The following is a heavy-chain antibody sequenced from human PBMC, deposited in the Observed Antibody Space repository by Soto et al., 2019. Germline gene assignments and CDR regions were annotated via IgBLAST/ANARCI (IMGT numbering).Heavy chain of an antibody. Sequence: QVQLVQSGAEVKKPGASVKISCKASGYTFTRYTMNWVRQAPGQRLGWMGWINPDNGNTKSSQKFQDRVNITRDTSASTAYMDLSSLRSEDTAVYYCASGIATAQLDPWGQGALVTVSS. J-gene: IGHJ5*02. CDR3: ASGIATAQLDP. CDR2: INPDNGNT. V-gene: IGHV1-3*01. CDR1: GYTFTRYT. D-gene: IGHD6-13*01.